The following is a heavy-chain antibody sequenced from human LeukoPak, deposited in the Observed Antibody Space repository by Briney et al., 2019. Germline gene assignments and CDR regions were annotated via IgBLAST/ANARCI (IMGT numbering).Heavy chain of an antibody. J-gene: IGHJ5*02. CDR1: GGSISSSSYY. V-gene: IGHV4-39*07. CDR2: IYYSGST. D-gene: IGHD6-6*01. Sequence: SETLSLTCTVSGGSISSSSYYWGWIRQPPGKGLEWIGSIYYSGSTYYNPSLKSRVTISVDTSKNQFSLKLSSVTAADTAVYYCARAATDYSSSNWFDPWGQGTLVTVSS. CDR3: ARAATDYSSSNWFDP.